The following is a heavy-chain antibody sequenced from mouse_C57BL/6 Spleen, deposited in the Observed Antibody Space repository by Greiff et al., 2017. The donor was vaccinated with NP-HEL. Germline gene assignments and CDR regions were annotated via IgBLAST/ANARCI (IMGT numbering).Heavy chain of an antibody. CDR2: INPSSGYT. D-gene: IGHD1-1*01. CDR3: ARTGITTVVNY. J-gene: IGHJ2*01. Sequence: VQLQQSGAELARPGASVKKSCKASGYTFTSYTMHWVKQRPGQGLEWIGYINPSSGYTKYNQKFKDKATLTADKSSSTAYMQLISLTSEDSAVYYCARTGITTVVNYWGQGTTLTVAS. V-gene: IGHV1-4*01. CDR1: GYTFTSYT.